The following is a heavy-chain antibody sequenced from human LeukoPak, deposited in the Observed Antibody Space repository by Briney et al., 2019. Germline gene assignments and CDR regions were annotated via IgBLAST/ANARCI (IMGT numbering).Heavy chain of an antibody. Sequence: GGSLRLSCADSGFTFSSYSMNWVRQAPGKGLEWVSFISSSSNIYYADSVKGRFTISRDNAKNSLYLQMNSLRDEDTAVYYCAREEWVRLTLWGQGTLATVSS. CDR1: GFTFSSYS. CDR2: ISSSSNI. V-gene: IGHV3-48*02. J-gene: IGHJ4*02. CDR3: AREEWVRLTL. D-gene: IGHD5-12*01.